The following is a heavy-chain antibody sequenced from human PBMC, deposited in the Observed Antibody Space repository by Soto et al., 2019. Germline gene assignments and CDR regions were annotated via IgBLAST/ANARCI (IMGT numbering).Heavy chain of an antibody. Sequence: EVQLLEAGGDLVQPGGSLRLSCVDSGFIFSDYPMTWVRQAPGKGLEWVSTIGVSGADTYYADSVKGRLTITRDTSKQPVYGQMDSLRAEDTAVYYCAKRAVMGVWWYFDHWGQCALVAGSS. CDR2: IGVSGADT. D-gene: IGHD2-8*02. J-gene: IGHJ4*02. CDR1: GFIFSDYP. V-gene: IGHV3-23*01. CDR3: AKRAVMGVWWYFDH.